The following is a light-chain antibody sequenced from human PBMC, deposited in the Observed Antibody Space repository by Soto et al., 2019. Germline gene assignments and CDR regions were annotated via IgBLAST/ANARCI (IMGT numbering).Light chain of an antibody. CDR2: DVS. Sequence: QSALTQPASVSGSPGQSIAISCTGTSSDVGGYNYVSWYQQHPGKAPKLIIYDVSSRPSGVSDRFSGSKSVHTASLTISGLQAEDEADYYCSSYTSSSTIVFGGWTKLTVL. CDR1: SSDVGGYNY. CDR3: SSYTSSSTIV. J-gene: IGLJ2*01. V-gene: IGLV2-14*03.